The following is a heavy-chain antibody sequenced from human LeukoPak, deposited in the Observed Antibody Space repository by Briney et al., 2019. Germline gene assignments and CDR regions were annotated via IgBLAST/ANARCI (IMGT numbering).Heavy chain of an antibody. Sequence: SETLSLTCTVSGGSISSYYWSWIRQPPGKGLEWIGEINHSGSTNYNPSLKSRVTVSVDTSKNQFSLKLSSVTAADTAVYYCARGRGAFDIWGQGTMVTVSS. CDR1: GGSISSYY. CDR3: ARGRGAFDI. J-gene: IGHJ3*02. V-gene: IGHV4-34*01. CDR2: INHSGST.